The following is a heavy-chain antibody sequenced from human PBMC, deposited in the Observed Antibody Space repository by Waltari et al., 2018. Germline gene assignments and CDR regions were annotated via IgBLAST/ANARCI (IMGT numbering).Heavy chain of an antibody. CDR2: ISKDGINK. CDR3: ARGDFQYPTIRPFDY. Sequence: QVQLVESGGGVVQPGGYQRLSCAASGFTFCSFGMHWVRQAPGKGPEWVAVISKDGINKNYAESVMGRFTISRDNSKSTVYLQMNSLRPDDTALFSCARGDFQYPTIRPFDYWGKGTLVTVSS. J-gene: IGHJ4*02. D-gene: IGHD2-2*01. CDR1: GFTFCSFG. V-gene: IGHV3-30*19.